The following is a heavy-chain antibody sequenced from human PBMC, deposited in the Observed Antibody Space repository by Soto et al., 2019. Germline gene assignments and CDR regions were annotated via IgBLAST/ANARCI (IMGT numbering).Heavy chain of an antibody. Sequence: SETLSLTCTVSGGSISSSSYYWGWIRQPPGKGLEWIGSIYYSGSTYYNPSLKSRVTISVDTSKNQFSLKLSSVTAADTAAYYCARAQYYYGSGNKYYFDYWGQGTLVTVSS. CDR1: GGSISSSSYY. CDR3: ARAQYYYGSGNKYYFDY. D-gene: IGHD3-10*01. CDR2: IYYSGST. J-gene: IGHJ4*02. V-gene: IGHV4-39*01.